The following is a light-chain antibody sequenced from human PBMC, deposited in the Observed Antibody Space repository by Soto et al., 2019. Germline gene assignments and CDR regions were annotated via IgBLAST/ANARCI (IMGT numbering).Light chain of an antibody. CDR1: SSNIGSNT. V-gene: IGLV1-44*01. J-gene: IGLJ1*01. CDR2: SNN. Sequence: QSVLTQPPSASGTPGQRVSISCSGGSSNIGSNTVNWYQHLPGTAPKLLIYSNNQRPSGVPDRFSGSKSGTSASLAISGLQSEVEADYYCAAWDDSLNVYVFGTGTKVTVL. CDR3: AAWDDSLNVYV.